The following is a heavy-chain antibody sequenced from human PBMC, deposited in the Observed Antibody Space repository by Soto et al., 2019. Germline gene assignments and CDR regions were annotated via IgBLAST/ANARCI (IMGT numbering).Heavy chain of an antibody. CDR2: ISGSGGST. Sequence: SLRLCCAASGFTFSSYAITCVFQTPRKGLEWVSAISGSGGSTYYADSVKGRFTISRDNSKNTLYLQMNSLRAEDTAVYYCAKGVNNSSGCYDYWGQGTLVTVSS. CDR3: AKGVNNSSGCYDY. CDR1: GFTFSSYA. V-gene: IGHV3-23*01. J-gene: IGHJ4*02. D-gene: IGHD3-22*01.